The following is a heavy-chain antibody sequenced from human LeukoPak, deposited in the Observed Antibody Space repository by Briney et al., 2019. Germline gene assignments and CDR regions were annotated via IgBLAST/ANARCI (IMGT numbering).Heavy chain of an antibody. CDR2: VYFDGGT. CDR1: CGSVTSGIYH. CDR3: ARDHYYDGRGRFDP. D-gene: IGHD3-16*01. J-gene: IGHJ5*02. Sequence: SETLSLTCTVSCGSVTSGIYHWAWIRQSPWKGLDWIVSVYFDGGTHYNPSLQSRVTVSIDTSKNQFSLRLSSVTAADTALYYCARDHYYDGRGRFDPWGQGTLVTVSS. V-gene: IGHV4-39*07.